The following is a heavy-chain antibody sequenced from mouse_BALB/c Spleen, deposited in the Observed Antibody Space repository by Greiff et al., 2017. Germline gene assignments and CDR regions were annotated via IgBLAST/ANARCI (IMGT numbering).Heavy chain of an antibody. CDR2: ISSGGST. D-gene: IGHD2-4*01. Sequence: EVKLVESGGGLVKPGGSLKLSCAASGFTFSSYAMSWVRQTPEKRLEWVASISSGGSTYYPDSVKGRFTISRDNARNILYLQMSSLRSEDTAMYYCARGDDYDWFAYWGQGTLVTVSA. J-gene: IGHJ3*01. V-gene: IGHV5-6-5*01. CDR1: GFTFSSYA. CDR3: ARGDDYDWFAY.